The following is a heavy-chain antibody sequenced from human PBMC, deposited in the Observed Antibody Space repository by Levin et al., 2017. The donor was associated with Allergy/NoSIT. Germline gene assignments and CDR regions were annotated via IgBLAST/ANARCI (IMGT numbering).Heavy chain of an antibody. D-gene: IGHD2-15*01. Sequence: PSETLSLTCIVSGGSISSYHWSWIRQPPGKGLEWIGYIYYTGSTDYNPSLRSRVTISMDTSKSQFSLTLNSVTAADTAVYYCARDRVVASSGTYYYYGTAVWGRGTTVTVSS. V-gene: IGHV4-59*01. CDR2: IYYTGST. J-gene: IGHJ6*02. CDR1: GGSISSYH. CDR3: ARDRVVASSGTYYYYGTAV.